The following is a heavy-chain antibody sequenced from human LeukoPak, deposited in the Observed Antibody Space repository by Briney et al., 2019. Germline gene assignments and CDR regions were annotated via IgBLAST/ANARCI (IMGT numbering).Heavy chain of an antibody. Sequence: ASVKVSCKASGYIFTDYGISWVRQAPGQGLEWMGWISPYNSNTNYGQKFQGRVTMTTDTSTTTVYMELRTLTSDDAAVYFCAREMSYYDSSGYYYYFDHRGQGTLVTVSS. J-gene: IGHJ4*02. CDR2: ISPYNSNT. V-gene: IGHV1-18*01. CDR3: AREMSYYDSSGYYYYFDH. CDR1: GYIFTDYG. D-gene: IGHD3-22*01.